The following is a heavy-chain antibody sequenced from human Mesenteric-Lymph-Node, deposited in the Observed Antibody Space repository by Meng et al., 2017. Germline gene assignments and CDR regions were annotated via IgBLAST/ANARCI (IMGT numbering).Heavy chain of an antibody. J-gene: IGHJ4*02. CDR1: GGSISSYY. D-gene: IGHD3-22*01. V-gene: IGHV4-59*08. Sequence: SETLSLTCTVSGGSISSYYWSWIRQPPGKGLEWIGYIYYSGSTNYNPSLKSRVSISVDTSKNQFSLKVPSVTAADTALYYCARHGGYYQDFWGQGTLVTVSS. CDR3: ARHGGYYQDF. CDR2: IYYSGST.